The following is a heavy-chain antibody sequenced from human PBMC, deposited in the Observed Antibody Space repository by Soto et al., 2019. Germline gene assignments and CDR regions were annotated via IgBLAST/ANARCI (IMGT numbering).Heavy chain of an antibody. CDR1: GFTLSSYG. V-gene: IGHV3-30*18. CDR3: AKVRYCSSTSCYAADY. D-gene: IGHD2-2*01. CDR2: ISYDGSNK. Sequence: GGSLRLSCAASGFTLSSYGMHWVRQAPGKGLEWVAVISYDGSNKDYADSVKGRFTISRDNSKNTLYLQMNSLRAEDTAVYYCAKVRYCSSTSCYAADYWGQGALVTVSS. J-gene: IGHJ4*02.